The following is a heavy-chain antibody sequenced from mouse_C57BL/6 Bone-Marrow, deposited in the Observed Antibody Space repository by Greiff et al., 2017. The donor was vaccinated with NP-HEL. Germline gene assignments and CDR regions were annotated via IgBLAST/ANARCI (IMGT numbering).Heavy chain of an antibody. D-gene: IGHD1-1*01. CDR2: INPSTGGT. V-gene: IGHV1-42*01. CDR1: GYSFTGYY. J-gene: IGHJ1*03. Sequence: VQLQQSGPELVKPGASVKISCKASGYSFTGYYMNWVKQSPEKSLEWIGEINPSTGGTTYNQKFKAKATLTVDKSSSTAYMQLKSLTSEDSAVYYCAKKFYYGSSGSYWYFDVWGTGTTVTVSS. CDR3: AKKFYYGSSGSYWYFDV.